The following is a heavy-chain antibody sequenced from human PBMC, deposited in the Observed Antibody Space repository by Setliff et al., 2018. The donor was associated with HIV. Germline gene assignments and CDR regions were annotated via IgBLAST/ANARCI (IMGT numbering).Heavy chain of an antibody. CDR3: ARAVNLTFDV. CDR1: GDSITGSFY. Sequence: SETLSLTCGVSGDSITGSFYWAWIRQPPGKGLEWIANIYPSGSIWPSGGTLYNPSLKSRVTVSLDTSKNQLSLQLRSVTAADTAVYYCARAVNLTFDVWGQGTMVTVSS. J-gene: IGHJ3*01. V-gene: IGHV4-38-2*01. CDR2: IWPSGGT.